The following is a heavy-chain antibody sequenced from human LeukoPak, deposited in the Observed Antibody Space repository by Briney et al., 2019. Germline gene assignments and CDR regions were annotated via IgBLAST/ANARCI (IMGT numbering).Heavy chain of an antibody. V-gene: IGHV3-43*02. CDR1: GFTFYDYA. CDR2: ISGDGGRT. CDR3: AKSRGGPTMVRRVTSATEVYGMDV. J-gene: IGHJ6*02. Sequence: GGSLRLSCAASGFTFYDYAVNWVRQARGRGVEYVSLISGDGGRTYYVHSVKGRFTIPRDNSENSLDAQMNSLRTEDTALYYFAKSRGGPTMVRRVTSATEVYGMDVWGQGTTVTVSS. D-gene: IGHD3-10*01.